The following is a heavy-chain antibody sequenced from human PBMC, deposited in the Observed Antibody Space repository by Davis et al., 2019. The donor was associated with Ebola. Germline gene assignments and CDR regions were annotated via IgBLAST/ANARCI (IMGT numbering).Heavy chain of an antibody. CDR1: GFTFSSYG. D-gene: IGHD2-2*01. V-gene: IGHV3-30*03. Sequence: PGGSLRLSCAASGFTFSSYGMHWVRQAPGKGLEWVAVISYDGSNKYYADSVKGRFTISRDNAKNSLYLQMNSLRAEDTAVYYCARDFYCSSTSCYFLQAGWFDPWGQGTLVTVSS. J-gene: IGHJ5*02. CDR3: ARDFYCSSTSCYFLQAGWFDP. CDR2: ISYDGSNK.